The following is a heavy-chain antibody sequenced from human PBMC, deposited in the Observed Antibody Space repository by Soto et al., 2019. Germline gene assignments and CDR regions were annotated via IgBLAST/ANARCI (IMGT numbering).Heavy chain of an antibody. V-gene: IGHV1-8*01. D-gene: IGHD3-10*01. Sequence: QVQLVQSGAEVKKPGASVKVSCEASGSTFSTLDLNWVRQAPGQGLDWMGWMHANTGLTGHAQKFQGRLSMTRDTSISTAYMELSSLRADDTAVYYCARYIFGQGFISWGQGTLVTVSS. CDR2: MHANTGLT. J-gene: IGHJ4*02. CDR1: GSTFSTLD. CDR3: ARYIFGQGFIS.